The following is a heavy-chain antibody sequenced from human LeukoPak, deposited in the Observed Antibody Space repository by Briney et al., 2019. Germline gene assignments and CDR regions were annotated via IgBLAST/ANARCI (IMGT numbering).Heavy chain of an antibody. CDR2: IWYDGSNK. CDR1: GFTFNSYG. V-gene: IGHV3-33*06. CDR3: AKEGYYDRSGYYSYYMDV. J-gene: IGHJ6*03. Sequence: GGSLRLSCAASGFTFNSYGMHWVRQAPGKGLEWVAVIWYDGSNKYYADSVKGRFTISRDNSKNTLYLQMISLRAEDTAVYYCAKEGYYDRSGYYSYYMDVWGKGTTVTVSS. D-gene: IGHD3-22*01.